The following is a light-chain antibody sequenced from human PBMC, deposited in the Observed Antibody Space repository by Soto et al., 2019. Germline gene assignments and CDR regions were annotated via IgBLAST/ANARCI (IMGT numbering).Light chain of an antibody. CDR1: TSYNY. J-gene: IGLJ2*01. Sequence: QSVLTQPPSVSAAPGQQVTISCSGSTSYNYVSWYQQLPGTAPKLLIYEDNKRPSGIPDRFSGSNSGTSATLAITGLQTGDEADYYCATWDSSLSGGVFGGGTKVTVL. V-gene: IGLV1-51*02. CDR3: ATWDSSLSGGV. CDR2: EDN.